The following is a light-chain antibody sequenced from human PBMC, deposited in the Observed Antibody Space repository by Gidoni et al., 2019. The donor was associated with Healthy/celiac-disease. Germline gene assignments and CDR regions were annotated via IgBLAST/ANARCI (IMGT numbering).Light chain of an antibody. Sequence: EIVMPPSPATLSLSPGERATLSCRASQRVSSNLAWYQQKPGQAPRLLIYGASTRATGIPARFSGSGSGTEFTLTISRLESEDFAVYYCQQYNNWPLFXXXTKVEIK. V-gene: IGKV3-15*01. CDR2: GAS. J-gene: IGKJ1*01. CDR1: QRVSSN. CDR3: QQYNNWPL.